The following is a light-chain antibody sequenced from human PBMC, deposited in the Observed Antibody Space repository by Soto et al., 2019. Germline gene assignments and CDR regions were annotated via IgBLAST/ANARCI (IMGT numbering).Light chain of an antibody. V-gene: IGKV3-11*01. CDR3: QQRSKWPKT. J-gene: IGKJ1*01. CDR1: QSISRY. CDR2: DAS. Sequence: EIVMTQSPATLSVSPGERATLSCRASQSISRYLAWYQQKPGQAPRLLMYDASNRATGIPARFSGSGSGTDFTLTISSLEPEDFAVYYCQQRSKWPKTFGQGTKVDIK.